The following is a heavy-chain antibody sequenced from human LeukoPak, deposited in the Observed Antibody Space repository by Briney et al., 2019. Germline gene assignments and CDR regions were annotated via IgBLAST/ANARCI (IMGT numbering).Heavy chain of an antibody. V-gene: IGHV3-23*01. J-gene: IGHJ4*02. Sequence: GGSLRLSCAASGFTFSSYAMSWVRQAPGKGLEWVSAISGSGGSTYYADSVKGRFTISRDNSKNTLYLQMNSLRAEDTAVYYCAKDKRPKDYYDSSGSHYFDYWGQGILVTVSS. D-gene: IGHD3-22*01. CDR1: GFTFSSYA. CDR3: AKDKRPKDYYDSSGSHYFDY. CDR2: ISGSGGST.